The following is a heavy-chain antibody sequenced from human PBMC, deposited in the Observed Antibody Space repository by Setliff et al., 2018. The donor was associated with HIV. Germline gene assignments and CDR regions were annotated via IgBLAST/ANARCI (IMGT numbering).Heavy chain of an antibody. CDR3: ATVFEV. CDR2: VDTDGSGT. V-gene: IGHV3-74*01. CDR1: GFTLKNTW. Sequence: GVLKISCSASGFTLKNTWMHWVRQAPGKGLMWVARVDTDGSGTSYADSVKGRFTISRDNAKNTLYLQMNTLRVEDTAVYYCATVFEVWGQGTMVTVSS. J-gene: IGHJ3*01.